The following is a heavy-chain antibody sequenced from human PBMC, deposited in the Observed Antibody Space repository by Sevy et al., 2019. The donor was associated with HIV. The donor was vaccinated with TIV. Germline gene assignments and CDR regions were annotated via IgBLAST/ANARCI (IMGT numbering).Heavy chain of an antibody. CDR1: GGSISSYY. J-gene: IGHJ4*02. CDR3: ASGGRHYYDSSGYYEFGTFDY. Sequence: SETLSLTCTVSGGSISSYYWSWIRQPPGKGLEWIGYIYYSGSTNYNPSLKSRVTISVDTSKNQFSLKLSSVTAADTVVYYCASGGRHYYDSSGYYEFGTFDYWGQGTLVTVSS. D-gene: IGHD3-22*01. CDR2: IYYSGST. V-gene: IGHV4-59*01.